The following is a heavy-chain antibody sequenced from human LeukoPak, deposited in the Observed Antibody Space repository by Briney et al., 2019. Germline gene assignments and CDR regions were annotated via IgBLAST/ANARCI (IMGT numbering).Heavy chain of an antibody. CDR3: ARDGSLRAFDI. V-gene: IGHV4-30-4*08. CDR2: IYYSGST. J-gene: IGHJ3*02. CDR1: GGSISSGDYY. Sequence: SETLSLTCTVSGGSISSGDYYWSWIRQPPGKGLEWIGYIYYSGSTYYNPSLKSRVTISVDTSKNQFSLKLSSVTAADTAVYYCARDGSLRAFDIWGQGTMVTVSS. D-gene: IGHD1-26*01.